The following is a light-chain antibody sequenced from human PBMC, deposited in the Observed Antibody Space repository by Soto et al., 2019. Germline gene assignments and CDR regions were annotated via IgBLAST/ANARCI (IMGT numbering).Light chain of an antibody. J-gene: IGLJ2*01. Sequence: QSALTQPPSASGSPGQSVTISCTGTSSDVGGYNYVSWYQQHPGKAPKLMIYEVSKRPSGVPERFSGSKSGNTASLTVSGLQAEDEADYYCSSYAGSKTLFGGGTKVTVL. CDR2: EVS. CDR1: SSDVGGYNY. CDR3: SSYAGSKTL. V-gene: IGLV2-8*01.